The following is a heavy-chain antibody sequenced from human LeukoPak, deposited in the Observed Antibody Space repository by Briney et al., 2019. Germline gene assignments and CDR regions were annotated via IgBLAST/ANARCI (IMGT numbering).Heavy chain of an antibody. Sequence: GESLKISCKGSGYSFTSYWIGGVRQMPGKGLEGMGIIYPGYSDTRYSPSFQGQVTISADKSIRNAYLQWSSLKASDTAMYYCARRGGDGYSLYFDYWGQGTLVTVSS. CDR1: GYSFTSYW. V-gene: IGHV5-51*01. D-gene: IGHD5-24*01. J-gene: IGHJ4*02. CDR3: ARRGGDGYSLYFDY. CDR2: IYPGYSDT.